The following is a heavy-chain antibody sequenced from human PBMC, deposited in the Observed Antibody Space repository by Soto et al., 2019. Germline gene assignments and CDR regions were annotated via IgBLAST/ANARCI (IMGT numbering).Heavy chain of an antibody. Sequence: GGSLRLSCAASGFTFSSYGMHWVRQAPGKGLEWVAVIWYDGSNKYYADSVKGRFTISRDNSKNTLYLQMNSLRAEDTAVYYCASAVVITSDAFDIWGQGTMVTVSS. CDR1: GFTFSSYG. CDR3: ASAVVITSDAFDI. D-gene: IGHD3-22*01. V-gene: IGHV3-33*01. CDR2: IWYDGSNK. J-gene: IGHJ3*02.